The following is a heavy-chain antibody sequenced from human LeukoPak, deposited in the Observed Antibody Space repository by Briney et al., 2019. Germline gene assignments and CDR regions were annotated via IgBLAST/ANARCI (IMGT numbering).Heavy chain of an antibody. CDR2: INHSGST. CDR3: ASRVVTRPIDI. J-gene: IGHJ3*02. Sequence: GSLRLSCAASGFTFSSYAMSWIRQPPGKGLEWIGEINHSGSTNYNPSLKSRVTISVDTSKNQFSLKLSSVTAADTAVYYCASRVVTRPIDIWGQGTMVTVSS. D-gene: IGHD2-21*02. V-gene: IGHV4-34*01. CDR1: GFTFSSYA.